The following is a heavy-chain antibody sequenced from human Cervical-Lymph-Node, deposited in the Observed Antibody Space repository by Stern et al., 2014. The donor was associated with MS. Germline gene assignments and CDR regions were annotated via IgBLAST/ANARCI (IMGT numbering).Heavy chain of an antibody. CDR3: ARTIFGDFDP. D-gene: IGHD3-3*01. Sequence: QLQESGPGLVKPSETLSLTCTVSGGSISSYYWIWIRQPPGKGREGIGYIYYSGSTNYNPSLKSRVTLSVDTSKNQFSLKLSSVTAADTAVYYCARTIFGDFDPWGQGTLVTVSS. CDR2: IYYSGST. CDR1: GGSISSYY. J-gene: IGHJ5*02. V-gene: IGHV4-59*01.